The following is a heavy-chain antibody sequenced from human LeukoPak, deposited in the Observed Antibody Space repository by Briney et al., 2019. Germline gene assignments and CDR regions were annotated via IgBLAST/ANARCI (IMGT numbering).Heavy chain of an antibody. CDR1: GFTFSSYA. D-gene: IGHD3-9*01. CDR3: ARSGATKVLRYFDWSDNWFDP. V-gene: IGHV3-23*01. Sequence: GGSLRLSCAASGFTFSSYAMSWVRQAPGKGLEWVSAISGSGGSTYYADSVKGRFTISRDNAKNSLYLQMNSLRAEDTAVYYCARSGATKVLRYFDWSDNWFDPWGQGTLVTVSS. CDR2: ISGSGGST. J-gene: IGHJ5*02.